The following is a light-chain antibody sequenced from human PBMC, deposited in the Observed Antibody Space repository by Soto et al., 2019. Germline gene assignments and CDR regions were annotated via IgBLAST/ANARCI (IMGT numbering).Light chain of an antibody. CDR1: QTIDSW. J-gene: IGKJ1*01. CDR3: QQYNSYSQT. Sequence: DIQMTQSPSTLPASVADRVTITCRASQTIDSWLAWYQQRPGKPPNLLIYKASTLASGVPSRFSGSGSGTEFTLTINSLQPDDFATYYCQQYNSYSQTFGQGTKVDIK. V-gene: IGKV1-5*03. CDR2: KAS.